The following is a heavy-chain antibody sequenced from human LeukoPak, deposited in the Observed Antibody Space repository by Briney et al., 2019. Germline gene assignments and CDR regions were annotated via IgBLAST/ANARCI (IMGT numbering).Heavy chain of an antibody. D-gene: IGHD6-6*01. V-gene: IGHV3-21*01. CDR2: ISSSSSYI. CDR1: GFTFSSYS. J-gene: IGHJ4*02. CDR3: ARDLLSIAARYFDY. Sequence: GGSLRLSCAASGFTFSSYSMNWVRQAPGKGLEWVSSISSSSSYIYYADSVKGRFTISRDNAKNSLYLQMNSLRAEDTAVYYCARDLLSIAARYFDYWGQGTLVTVSS.